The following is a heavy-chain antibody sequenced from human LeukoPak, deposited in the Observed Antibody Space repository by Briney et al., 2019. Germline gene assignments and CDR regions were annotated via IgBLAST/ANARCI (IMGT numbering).Heavy chain of an antibody. CDR2: IYYSGST. J-gene: IGHJ4*02. CDR3: ARAPEYGWGSYLLY. Sequence: SETLSLTCTASGGSISSYYWSWIRQPPGKGLEWIGYIYYSGSTNYNPSLKSRVTISVDTSKNQFSLKLSSVTAADTAVYYCARAPEYGWGSYLLYWGQGIQVTVSS. V-gene: IGHV4-59*01. D-gene: IGHD3-10*01. CDR1: GGSISSYY.